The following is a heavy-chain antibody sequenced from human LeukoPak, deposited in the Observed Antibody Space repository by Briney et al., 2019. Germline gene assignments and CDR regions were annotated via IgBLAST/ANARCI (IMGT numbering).Heavy chain of an antibody. CDR3: AGSAITNLDS. CDR1: GFTVTSNF. V-gene: IGHV3-66*01. CDR2: IHSGGAT. Sequence: QAGGSLRLSCAASGFTVTSNFMSWVRQAPGKGLEWVSVIHSGGATYYADSVKGRFTISRDISKNALYLQMNSLRGDDTAVYYCAGSAITNLDSWGQGNLVTVSS. D-gene: IGHD1-14*01. J-gene: IGHJ4*02.